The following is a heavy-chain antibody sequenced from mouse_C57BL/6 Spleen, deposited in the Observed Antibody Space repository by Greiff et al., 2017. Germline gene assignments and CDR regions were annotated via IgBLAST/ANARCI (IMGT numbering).Heavy chain of an antibody. CDR3: GRDREDYGRDWFAY. D-gene: IGHD2-4*01. CDR2: ISDGGSYT. V-gene: IGHV5-4*01. J-gene: IGHJ3*01. CDR1: GFTFSSYA. Sequence: EVMLVESGGGLVKPGGSLKLSCAASGFTFSSYAMSWVRQTPEKRLEWVATISDGGSYTYYPDNVKGRFTISRDNAKNNLYLQMSHLKSENTAMYYCGRDREDYGRDWFAYWGQGTLVTVSA.